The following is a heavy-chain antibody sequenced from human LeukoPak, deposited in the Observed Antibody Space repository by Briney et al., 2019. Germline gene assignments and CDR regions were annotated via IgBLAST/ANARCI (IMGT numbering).Heavy chain of an antibody. CDR2: ITWNSAVI. CDR1: GFNFDDYN. V-gene: IGHV3-9*03. Sequence: GGSLRLSCVASGFNFDDYNMHWVRQAPGKGLEWVSVITWNSAVIDYADSVKGRFTISRDNAKNSLYLQMNSLRTEDMALYYCAKDLQFGDLSGWGQGTLVTVSS. J-gene: IGHJ4*02. CDR3: AKDLQFGDLSG. D-gene: IGHD3-10*01.